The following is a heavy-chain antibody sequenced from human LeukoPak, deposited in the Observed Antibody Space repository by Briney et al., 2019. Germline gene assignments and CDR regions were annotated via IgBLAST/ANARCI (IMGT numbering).Heavy chain of an antibody. CDR3: AKGAQGYSYAYGAFDI. Sequence: PGGSLRLSCAASGFTFSSYWMSWVRQAPGKGLEWVSAISGSGGSTYYADSVKGRFTISRDNSKNTLYLQMNSLRAEDTAIYYCAKGAQGYSYAYGAFDIWGQGTMVTVSS. CDR2: ISGSGGST. V-gene: IGHV3-23*01. D-gene: IGHD5-18*01. J-gene: IGHJ3*02. CDR1: GFTFSSYW.